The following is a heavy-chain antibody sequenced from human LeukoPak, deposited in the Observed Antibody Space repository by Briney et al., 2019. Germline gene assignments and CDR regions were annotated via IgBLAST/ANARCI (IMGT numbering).Heavy chain of an antibody. CDR1: GGTFSSYA. CDR2: IIPIFGTA. D-gene: IGHD6-13*01. J-gene: IGHJ6*03. V-gene: IGHV1-69*01. CDR3: ASIIGAAAGTNYYYMDV. Sequence: SVKVSCKASGGTFSSYAISWVRQAPGQGLEWMGGIIPIFGTANYAQKFQGRVTITADESTSTAYMELSSQRSEDTAVYYCASIIGAAAGTNYYYMDVWGKGTTVTVSS.